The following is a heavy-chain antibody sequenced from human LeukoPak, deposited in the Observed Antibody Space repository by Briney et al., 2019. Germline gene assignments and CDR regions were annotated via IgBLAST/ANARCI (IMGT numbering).Heavy chain of an antibody. J-gene: IGHJ4*02. D-gene: IGHD6-13*01. V-gene: IGHV3-48*01. Sequence: GGSLRLSCVASGFTFNTYWMSWVRQAPGKGLEWLSYISSSGSMIYYADSVKGRLTISRDNAKSSLYLQMNSLRAEDTAVYYCAKDFEAAAEDYWGQGTLVTVSS. CDR3: AKDFEAAAEDY. CDR2: ISSSGSMI. CDR1: GFTFNTYW.